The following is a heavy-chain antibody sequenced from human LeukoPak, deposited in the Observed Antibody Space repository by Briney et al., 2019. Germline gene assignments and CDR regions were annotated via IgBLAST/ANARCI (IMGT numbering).Heavy chain of an antibody. CDR1: GFTFSSYS. D-gene: IGHD5-24*01. CDR2: ISSSSSYI. CDR3: ARDRGGGGYNLDAFDI. Sequence: GGSLRLSCAASGFTFSSYSMNWVHQAPGKGLEWVSSISSSSSYIYYADSVKGRFTISRDNAKNSLYLQMNSLRAEDTAVYYCARDRGGGGYNLDAFDIWGQGTMVTVSS. J-gene: IGHJ3*02. V-gene: IGHV3-21*01.